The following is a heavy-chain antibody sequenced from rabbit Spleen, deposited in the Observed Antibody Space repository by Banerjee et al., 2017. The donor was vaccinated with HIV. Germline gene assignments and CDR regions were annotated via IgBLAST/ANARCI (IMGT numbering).Heavy chain of an antibody. Sequence: QSLEESGGDLVKPGTSLTLTCTASGFSFSSGYDMCWVRQAPGKGLEWIACIDSGGSGFSYFATWAKGRFTISKTSSTTVTLQMTRLTAADTASYFCARDTSSSFSSYGMDLWGPGTLVTVS. J-gene: IGHJ6*01. CDR2: IDSGGSGFS. CDR1: GFSFSSGYD. CDR3: ARDTSSSFSSYGMDL. D-gene: IGHD1-1*01. V-gene: IGHV1S40*01.